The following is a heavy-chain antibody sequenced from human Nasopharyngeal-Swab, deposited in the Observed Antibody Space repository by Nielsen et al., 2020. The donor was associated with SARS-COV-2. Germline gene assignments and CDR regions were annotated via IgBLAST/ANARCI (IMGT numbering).Heavy chain of an antibody. V-gene: IGHV4-34*01. J-gene: IGHJ5*02. CDR3: ARGGGWSGSFTNWFDP. CDR2: INHSGST. D-gene: IGHD1-26*01. CDR1: GGSFSGYY. Sequence: SETLSLTCAVHGGSFSGYYWSWIRQPPGKGLEWIGEINHSGSTNYNPSLKSRVTISVDTSKNQFSLKLSSVTAADTAVYYCARGGGWSGSFTNWFDPWGQGTLVTVSS.